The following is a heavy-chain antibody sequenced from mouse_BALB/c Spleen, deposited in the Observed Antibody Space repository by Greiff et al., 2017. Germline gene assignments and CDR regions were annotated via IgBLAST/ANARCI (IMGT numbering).Heavy chain of an antibody. CDR1: GDSITSGY. V-gene: IGHV3-8*02. CDR3: ARGNDYYGSSYEAY. D-gene: IGHD1-1*01. CDR2: ISYSGST. J-gene: IGHJ3*01. Sequence: VQLKESGPSLVKPSQTLSLTCSVTGDSITSGYWNWIRKFPGNKLEYMGYISYSGSTYYNPSLKSRISITRDTSKNQYYLQLNSVTTEDTATYYCARGNDYYGSSYEAYWGQGTLVTVSA.